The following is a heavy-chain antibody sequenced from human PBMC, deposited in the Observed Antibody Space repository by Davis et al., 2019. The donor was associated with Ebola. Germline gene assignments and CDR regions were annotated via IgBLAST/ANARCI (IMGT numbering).Heavy chain of an antibody. CDR2: ISINSAFI. CDR3: AGGESGWDASDI. D-gene: IGHD6-19*01. Sequence: GESLKISCAASGFTFSTYTMTWVRQAPRKGLEWVSSISINSAFIYYADSVKGRFTVSSANAKNSLSLQMDSLRAEDTAVYYCAGGESGWDASDIWGRGTMVTVSS. V-gene: IGHV3-21*01. J-gene: IGHJ3*02. CDR1: GFTFSTYT.